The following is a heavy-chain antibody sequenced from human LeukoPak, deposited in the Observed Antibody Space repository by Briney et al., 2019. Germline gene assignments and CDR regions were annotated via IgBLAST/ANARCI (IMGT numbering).Heavy chain of an antibody. Sequence: SETLSLTCTVSGGSINGYFWGWIRHPAGKGLEWIGRIYTSGNTDYNPSLNSRVTMSVDTSRNQFSLRLSSVSAADTAVYYCARSARVEPTSGYYFDSWGRGTLVTVSS. D-gene: IGHD2-15*01. CDR3: ARSARVEPTSGYYFDS. CDR1: GGSINGYF. V-gene: IGHV4-4*07. CDR2: IYTSGNT. J-gene: IGHJ4*02.